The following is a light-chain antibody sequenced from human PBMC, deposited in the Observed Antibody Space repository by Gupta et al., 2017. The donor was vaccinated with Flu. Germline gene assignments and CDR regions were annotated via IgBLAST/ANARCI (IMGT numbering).Light chain of an antibody. CDR2: RAS. J-gene: IGKJ4*01. Sequence: PSSLSAAIVDRVAITCLVSQSTSSQINWYQPQPGRVPKVVIYRASTLQGGVPSRFSGRGSWTYFTLTISRLRPEDFATYYCQQCSMDPRTLGGGTKVEIK. V-gene: IGKV1-39*01. CDR3: QQCSMDPRT. CDR1: QSTSSQ.